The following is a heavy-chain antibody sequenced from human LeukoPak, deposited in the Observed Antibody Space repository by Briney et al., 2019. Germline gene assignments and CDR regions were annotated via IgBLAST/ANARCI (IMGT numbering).Heavy chain of an antibody. D-gene: IGHD6-13*01. CDR3: ARRIAAADSFDI. Sequence: SETLSLTCTVSVGSISSNYWSWIRQPPGKGLEWIAYINYSGSTNYKSSLKSRVTISVDTSKNQFSLKLSSVTAADTAFYYCARRIAAADSFDIWGQGRMVTVSS. V-gene: IGHV4-59*01. CDR1: VGSISSNY. J-gene: IGHJ3*02. CDR2: INYSGST.